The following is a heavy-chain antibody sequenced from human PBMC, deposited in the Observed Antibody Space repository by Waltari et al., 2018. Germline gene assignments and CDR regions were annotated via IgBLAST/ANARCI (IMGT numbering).Heavy chain of an antibody. Sequence: QVQLQESGPGLVKPSETLSLTCTVSGGSISSYYWSWIRQPPGKGLEWIGYIYYSGSANSAPSRKNRVSISVDTSKNQFSLKLSSVTAADTAVYYCARGETSTIFVSWYFDLWGRGTLVTVSS. V-gene: IGHV4-59*01. D-gene: IGHD3-3*01. CDR3: ARGETSTIFVSWYFDL. J-gene: IGHJ2*01. CDR1: GGSISSYY. CDR2: IYYSGSA.